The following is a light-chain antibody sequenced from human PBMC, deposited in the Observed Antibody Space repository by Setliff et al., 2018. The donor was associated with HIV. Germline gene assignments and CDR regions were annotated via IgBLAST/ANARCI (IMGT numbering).Light chain of an antibody. J-gene: IGLJ1*01. CDR1: SGDIGRYNF. Sequence: QSVLAQPASVSGSPGQSITISCTGTSGDIGRYNFVSWYQQHPGKAPKLMIYEVSKRPSGVPDRFSGSKSGNTASLTVSGLQAEDEADYYCSSYAGSNNLRVFGTGTKVTVL. CDR2: EVS. V-gene: IGLV2-8*01. CDR3: SSYAGSNNLRV.